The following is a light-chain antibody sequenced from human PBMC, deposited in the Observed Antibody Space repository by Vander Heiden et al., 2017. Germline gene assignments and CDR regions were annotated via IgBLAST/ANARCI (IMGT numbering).Light chain of an antibody. CDR3: QHYNNFPYT. CDR1: QDISIW. CDR2: KAS. Sequence: DIQMTQSPSTPSASAGDRVTITCRASQDISIWLAWYQQKPGQAPNLLIHKASNLESGVPSRFSGSGSGTEFTLTISSLQPDDFATYYCQHYNNFPYTFGQGTKLEIK. J-gene: IGKJ2*01. V-gene: IGKV1-5*03.